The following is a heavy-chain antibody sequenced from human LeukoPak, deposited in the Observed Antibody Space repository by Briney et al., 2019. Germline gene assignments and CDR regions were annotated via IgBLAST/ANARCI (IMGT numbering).Heavy chain of an antibody. CDR1: GFTFSSYA. CDR2: ISGSGGST. J-gene: IGHJ5*02. Sequence: GGSLRLSCAASGFTFSSYAMSWVRQAPGKGLEWVSAISGSGGSTYYADSVKGRFTISRDNSKNTLYLQMNSLRAEDTAVYYCASHAAYSSTQNWFDPWGQGTLVTVSS. CDR3: ASHAAYSSTQNWFDP. V-gene: IGHV3-23*01. D-gene: IGHD6-13*01.